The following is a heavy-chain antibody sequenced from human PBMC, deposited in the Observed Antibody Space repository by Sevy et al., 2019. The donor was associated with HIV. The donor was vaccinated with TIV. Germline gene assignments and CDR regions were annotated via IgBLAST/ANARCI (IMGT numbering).Heavy chain of an antibody. V-gene: IGHV3-30-3*01. Sequence: GGSLRLSCAASGFTFSSYAMHWVRQAPGKGLEWVAVISYDGSNKYYADSVKGRFTISRDNSKNTLYLQMNSLRAEDTAVYYCARGPFIAAAGTVYFDYWSQGTLVTVSS. D-gene: IGHD6-13*01. CDR1: GFTFSSYA. J-gene: IGHJ4*02. CDR2: ISYDGSNK. CDR3: ARGPFIAAAGTVYFDY.